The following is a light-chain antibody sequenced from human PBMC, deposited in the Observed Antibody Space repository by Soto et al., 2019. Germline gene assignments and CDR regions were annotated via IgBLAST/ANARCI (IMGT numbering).Light chain of an antibody. CDR1: RSISTY. CDR3: QVSDSTWT. Sequence: DIQMTQSPSSLSASVGDRVTITCRASRSISTYLNWYQQKQGKAPNLLIYAASTLQSGVPSRFSGSGSGTDFTLTISSLQAEDCATYYCQVSDSTWTFGQGTKVELK. J-gene: IGKJ1*01. V-gene: IGKV1-39*01. CDR2: AAS.